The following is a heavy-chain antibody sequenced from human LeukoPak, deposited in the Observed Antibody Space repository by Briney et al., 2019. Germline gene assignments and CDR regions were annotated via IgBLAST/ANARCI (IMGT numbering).Heavy chain of an antibody. Sequence: PGGXLRLSCAASGFTFSSYAMSWVRQAPGKGLEGVSAISGSGGSTYYADSVKGRFTISRDNSKNTLYLQMNSLRAEDTAVYYCAKDRRYSYGPTDYWGQGTLVTVSS. V-gene: IGHV3-23*01. CDR3: AKDRRYSYGPTDY. CDR2: ISGSGGST. J-gene: IGHJ4*02. D-gene: IGHD5-18*01. CDR1: GFTFSSYA.